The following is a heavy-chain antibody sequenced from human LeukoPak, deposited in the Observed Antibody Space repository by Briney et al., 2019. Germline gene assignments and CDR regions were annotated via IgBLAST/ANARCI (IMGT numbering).Heavy chain of an antibody. J-gene: IGHJ3*02. V-gene: IGHV3-21*01. CDR2: ISSSSSYI. CDR1: GFTFSSYS. Sequence: TGGSLRLSCAASGFTFSSYSMNWVRQAPGKGLEWVSSISSSSSYIYYADSVKGRFTISRDNAKNSLYLQMNSLRAEDTAVYYCARDLQTVDAFDIWGQGTMVTVSS. D-gene: IGHD4-11*01. CDR3: ARDLQTVDAFDI.